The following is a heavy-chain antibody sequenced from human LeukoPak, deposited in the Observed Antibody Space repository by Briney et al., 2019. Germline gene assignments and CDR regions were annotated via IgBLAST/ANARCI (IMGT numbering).Heavy chain of an antibody. CDR2: ISGSGGST. CDR1: GFTFSTYG. Sequence: TGGSLRLSCEASGFTFSTYGINWVRQAPGKGLEWVSAISGSGGSTYYADSVKGRFTISRDNSKNTLYLQMNSLRAEDTAVYYCARDPYSSGVEMGYWGQGTLVTVSS. D-gene: IGHD6-19*01. CDR3: ARDPYSSGVEMGY. V-gene: IGHV3-23*01. J-gene: IGHJ4*02.